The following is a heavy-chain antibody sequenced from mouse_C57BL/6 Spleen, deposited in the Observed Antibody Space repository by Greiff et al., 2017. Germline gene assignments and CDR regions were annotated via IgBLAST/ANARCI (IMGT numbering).Heavy chain of an antibody. Sequence: VQLQQSGAELVKPGASVKISCKASGYAFSSYWMNWVKQRPGKGLEWIGQIYPGDGDTNYNGKFKGTAPLTAEKSSSTAYMQLSSLTSEDSAVYFCARDGVYGYYGAYWGQGTLVTVSA. CDR3: ARDGVYGYYGAY. CDR1: GYAFSSYW. D-gene: IGHD2-3*01. J-gene: IGHJ3*01. CDR2: IYPGDGDT. V-gene: IGHV1-80*01.